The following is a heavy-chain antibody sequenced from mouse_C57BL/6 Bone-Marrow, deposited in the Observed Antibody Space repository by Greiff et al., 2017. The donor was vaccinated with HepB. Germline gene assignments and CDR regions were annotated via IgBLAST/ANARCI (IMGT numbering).Heavy chain of an antibody. CDR1: GFNIKDDY. D-gene: IGHD1-1*01. J-gene: IGHJ4*01. Sequence: EVKLVESGAELVRPGASVKLSCTASGFNIKDDYMHWVKQRPEQGLEWIGWIDPENGDTEYASKFQGKATITADTSSNTAYLQLSSLTSEDTAVYYCTTLLIYYYYAMDYWGQGTSVTVSS. CDR2: IDPENGDT. CDR3: TTLLIYYYYAMDY. V-gene: IGHV14-4*01.